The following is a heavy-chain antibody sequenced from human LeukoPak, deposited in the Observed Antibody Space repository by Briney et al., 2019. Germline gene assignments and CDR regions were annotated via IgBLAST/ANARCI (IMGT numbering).Heavy chain of an antibody. CDR3: ARGPHWDPHFDY. D-gene: IGHD7-27*01. V-gene: IGHV1-2*02. CDR2: INPNSGGT. CDR1: GFTFTAYH. J-gene: IGHJ4*02. Sequence: RASVKVSCKASGFTFTAYHMHWVRQAPGQGLEWMGWINPNSGGTNYAQKFQGRVTMTRDTSISTAYMELSGLRSDDPSVYYGARGPHWDPHFDYWGQGTLVTVSS.